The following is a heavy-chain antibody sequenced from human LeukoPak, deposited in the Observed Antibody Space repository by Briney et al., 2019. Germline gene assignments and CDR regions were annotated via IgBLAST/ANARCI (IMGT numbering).Heavy chain of an antibody. CDR1: GFTVSSNY. D-gene: IGHD5-24*01. Sequence: PGGSLRLSCAASGFTVSSNYMIWVRQAPGKGLEGVSVIYSGGSTYYADSVRGRFTISRDNSKNTLYLQMNSLRAEDTAVYYCARLSRDGYNFDYWGQGTLVTVSS. J-gene: IGHJ4*02. CDR2: IYSGGST. V-gene: IGHV3-53*01. CDR3: ARLSRDGYNFDY.